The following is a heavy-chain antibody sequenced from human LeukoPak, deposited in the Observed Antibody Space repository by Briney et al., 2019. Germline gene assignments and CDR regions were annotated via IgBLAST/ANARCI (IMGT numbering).Heavy chain of an antibody. Sequence: PGGSLRLSCAASGFTFSSYWMSWVRQAPGKELELVANIKQDGSEKYYVDSVKGRFTISRDNAKNSLYLQMNSLRAEDAAVYYCARNQRRLDYWGQGTLVTVSS. CDR1: GFTFSSYW. CDR2: IKQDGSEK. V-gene: IGHV3-7*01. J-gene: IGHJ4*02. D-gene: IGHD1-14*01. CDR3: ARNQRRLDY.